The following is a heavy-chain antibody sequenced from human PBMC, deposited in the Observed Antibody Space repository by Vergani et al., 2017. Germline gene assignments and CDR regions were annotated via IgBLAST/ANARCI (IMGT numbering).Heavy chain of an antibody. CDR3: ARDAAAGTTGGPSSYGMDV. Sequence: QVQLQQWGAGLLKPSETLSLTCAVYGGSFSGYYWSWIRQPPGKGLEWIGEINHSGSTNYNPSLKSRVTISVDTSKNQFSLKLSSVTAADPAVYYCARDAAAGTTGGPSSYGMDVWGQGTTVTVSS. V-gene: IGHV4-34*01. D-gene: IGHD6-13*01. CDR1: GGSFSGYY. CDR2: INHSGST. J-gene: IGHJ6*02.